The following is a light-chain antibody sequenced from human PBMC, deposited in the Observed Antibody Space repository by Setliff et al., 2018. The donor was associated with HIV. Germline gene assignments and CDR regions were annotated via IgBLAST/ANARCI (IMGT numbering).Light chain of an antibody. Sequence: QSVLTQPASVSGSPGQSITISCTGSSSDVGGYDYVSWYQQYPGKAPKLLIFDVSHRRSGISNRFSGSKSDNTASLTISGLQPEDEADYYCCPYTTSNNGVVFGGGTKVTVL. J-gene: IGLJ2*01. CDR2: DVS. V-gene: IGLV2-14*01. CDR3: CPYTTSNNGVV. CDR1: SSDVGGYDY.